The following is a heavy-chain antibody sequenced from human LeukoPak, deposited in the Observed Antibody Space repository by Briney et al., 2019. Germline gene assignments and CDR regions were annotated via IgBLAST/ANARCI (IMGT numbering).Heavy chain of an antibody. CDR1: GYTFTSYD. CDR3: ARDSRSPGQLDY. J-gene: IGHJ4*02. V-gene: IGHV1-8*01. D-gene: IGHD2-2*01. CDR2: MNPNSGNT. Sequence: ASVKVSCKASGYTFTSYDINWVRQATGQGLEWMGWMNPNSGNTGYAQKFQGRVTMTRNTSISTAYMELSSLRSEDTAVYYCARDSRSPGQLDYWGQGTLVTISS.